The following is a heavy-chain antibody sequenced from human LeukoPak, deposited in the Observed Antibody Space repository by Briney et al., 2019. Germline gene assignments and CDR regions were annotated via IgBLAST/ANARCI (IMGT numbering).Heavy chain of an antibody. CDR1: GFTFGSYV. V-gene: IGHV3-23*01. D-gene: IGHD4-17*01. CDR2: ISLSGGST. J-gene: IGHJ4*02. CDR3: AAEKPYGDRHYFDY. Sequence: GGSLRLSCAASGFTFGSYVMSWVRQAPGKGLEWVSDISLSGGSTYYADSVKGRFTISRDNSKNTLYLQMNSLRAEDTAVYYCAAEKPYGDRHYFDYWGQGTLVTVFS.